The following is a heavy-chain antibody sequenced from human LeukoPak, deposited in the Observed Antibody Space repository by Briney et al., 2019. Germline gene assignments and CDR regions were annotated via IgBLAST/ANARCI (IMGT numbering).Heavy chain of an antibody. Sequence: SETLSLTCTVYGGSFTDYFWTWIRQSPGKGLEWIGEINHSGTNYNPSLKSRVTISVDTSKNQFSLKLSSVTAADTAVYYCARTVLGFYPFDYWGQGTLVTVSS. V-gene: IGHV4-34*01. CDR1: GGSFTDYF. CDR2: INHSGT. CDR3: ARTVLGFYPFDY. J-gene: IGHJ4*02. D-gene: IGHD7-27*01.